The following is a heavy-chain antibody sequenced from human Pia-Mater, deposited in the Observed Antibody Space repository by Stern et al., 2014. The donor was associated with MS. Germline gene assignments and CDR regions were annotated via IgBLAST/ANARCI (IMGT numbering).Heavy chain of an antibody. CDR1: GGSFSGYY. J-gene: IGHJ2*01. D-gene: IGHD4-17*01. CDR3: ARGGETYGDYLFGWYFDL. CDR2: INHSGST. Sequence: QVQLQQWGAGLLKPSETLSLTCAVYGGSFSGYYWSWIRQPPGKGLEWIGEINHSGSTNDNPSLKSRGTISVDTSKTQFSLKLSSVTAADTAVYYCARGGETYGDYLFGWYFDLWGRGTLVTVSS. V-gene: IGHV4-34*01.